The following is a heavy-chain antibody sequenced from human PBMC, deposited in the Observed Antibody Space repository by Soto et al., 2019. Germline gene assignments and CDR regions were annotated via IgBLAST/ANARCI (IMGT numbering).Heavy chain of an antibody. CDR1: GYNIGADY. D-gene: IGHD2-15*01. CDR3: ARWRGAASQFYSPHGMGV. CDR2: MGPMTGGR. Sequence: APVKVACKVSGYNIGADYTDWVRLAPGRGHECVGLMGPMTGGRDYEGRLGDRVTMTRDTSINTAYMELRRLRSDETAIYFCARWRGAASQFYSPHGMGVRGQGTTVTAAS. J-gene: IGHJ6*02. V-gene: IGHV1-2*02.